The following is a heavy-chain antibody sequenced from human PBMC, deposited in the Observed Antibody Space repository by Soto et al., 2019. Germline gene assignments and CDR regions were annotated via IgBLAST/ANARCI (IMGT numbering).Heavy chain of an antibody. CDR2: ISAGGST. J-gene: IGHJ4*02. CDR1: GFTFSDYA. V-gene: IGHV3-23*01. CDR3: ANVPIWCSSTSCYTEGFDY. Sequence: PGGSLRLSCTASGFTFSDYAMSWVRQPPGKGLEWVSGISAGGSTYYADSVKGRFTVSRANSKNTLYLQMNSLRAEDTAVYYCANVPIWCSSTSCYTEGFDYWGQGTLVTVSS. D-gene: IGHD2-2*02.